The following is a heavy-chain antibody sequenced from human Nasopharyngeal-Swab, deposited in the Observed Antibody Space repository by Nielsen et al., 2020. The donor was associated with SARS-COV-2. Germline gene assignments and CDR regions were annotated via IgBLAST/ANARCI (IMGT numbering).Heavy chain of an antibody. D-gene: IGHD3-22*01. J-gene: IGHJ4*02. Sequence: SETLSLTCTVSGGSISSGSYYWSWIRQPAGKGLEWIGRIYTSGSTNYNPSLKSRVTISVDTSKNQFSLKLSSVTAADTAVYYCARVYYDSSGYREDWGQGTRVTVSS. CDR1: GGSISSGSYY. CDR3: ARVYYDSSGYRED. CDR2: IYTSGST. V-gene: IGHV4-61*02.